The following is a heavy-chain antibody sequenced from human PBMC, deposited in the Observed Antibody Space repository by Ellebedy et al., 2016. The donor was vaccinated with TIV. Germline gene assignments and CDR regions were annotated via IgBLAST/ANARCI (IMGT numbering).Heavy chain of an antibody. V-gene: IGHV3-64D*06. D-gene: IGHD2-2*01. Sequence: GESLKISCSASGFIFSTYAMHWVRQAPGKGLEYVSSIGSDGSSTYYADSVKGRFTISRDNSNNTLFLQMSSLRPEDAAVYYCMKDSSTWYYGDYWGLGTLVTVSS. CDR1: GFIFSTYA. CDR2: IGSDGSST. J-gene: IGHJ4*02. CDR3: MKDSSTWYYGDY.